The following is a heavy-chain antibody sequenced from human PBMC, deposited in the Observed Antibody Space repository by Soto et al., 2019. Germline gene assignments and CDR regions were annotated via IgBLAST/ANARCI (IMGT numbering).Heavy chain of an antibody. V-gene: IGHV5-51*01. CDR1: GYSFTSYW. CDR3: ARQWSSESYSGDAFDI. CDR2: IYPGDSDT. Sequence: GESLKISCKGSGYSFTSYWIGWVRQMPGKGLEWMGIIYPGDSDTRYSPSFQGQVTISADKSISTAYLQWSSLKASDTAMYYCARQWSSESYSGDAFDIWGQGTMVTVSS. J-gene: IGHJ3*02. D-gene: IGHD1-26*01.